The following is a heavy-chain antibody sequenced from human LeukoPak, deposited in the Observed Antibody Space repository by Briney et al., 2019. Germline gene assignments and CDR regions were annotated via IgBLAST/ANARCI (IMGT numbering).Heavy chain of an antibody. Sequence: SSETLSLTCTVSGGSISSSSYYWGWIRQPPGKGLEWIGSIYYSGSTYYNPSLRSRVAISVDTSKNHFSLKLNSVTAADTAVYFCARQIPGVTATRRWGFDYWGQGTLVTVSS. D-gene: IGHD4-17*01. J-gene: IGHJ4*02. V-gene: IGHV4-39*01. CDR3: ARQIPGVTATRRWGFDY. CDR1: GGSISSSSYY. CDR2: IYYSGST.